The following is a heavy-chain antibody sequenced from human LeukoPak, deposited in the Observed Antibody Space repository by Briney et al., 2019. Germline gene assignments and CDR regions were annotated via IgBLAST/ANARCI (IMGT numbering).Heavy chain of an antibody. V-gene: IGHV3-30*04. CDR3: ARDASLYCSSTSCYGPTFDY. CDR1: GFTFSNFA. Sequence: GGSLRLSCAASGFTFSNFAMHWVRQAPGKGLEWVAIISYDGSNKYYADSVKGRFTISRDNSKNTLYLQMNSLRAEDTAVYYCARDASLYCSSTSCYGPTFDYWGQGTLVTVSS. J-gene: IGHJ4*02. CDR2: ISYDGSNK. D-gene: IGHD2-2*01.